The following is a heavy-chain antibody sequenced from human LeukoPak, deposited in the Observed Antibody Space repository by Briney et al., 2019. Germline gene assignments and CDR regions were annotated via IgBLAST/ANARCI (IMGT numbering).Heavy chain of an antibody. D-gene: IGHD2/OR15-2a*01. Sequence: GASVKVSCKASGHNFTDHYLHWVRQAPGQGLEWMGWIHPNSGGTDYAQKFQGWVTMTRDTSISTVYMKLSRLKSDDTAMYYCARDFSNKAFDIWGQGTMVIVS. J-gene: IGHJ3*02. CDR3: ARDFSNKAFDI. CDR1: GHNFTDHY. V-gene: IGHV1-2*04. CDR2: IHPNSGGT.